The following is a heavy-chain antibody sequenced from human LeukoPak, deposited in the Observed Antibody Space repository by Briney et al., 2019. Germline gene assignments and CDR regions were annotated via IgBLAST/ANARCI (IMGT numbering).Heavy chain of an antibody. J-gene: IGHJ6*03. CDR1: GYTFTSYG. CDR3: ARYIAARPYYMDV. D-gene: IGHD6-6*01. V-gene: IGHV1-69*05. Sequence: GASVKVSCKASGYTFTSYGISWVRQAPGQGLEWMGGIIPIFGTANYAQKFQGRVTITTDESTSTAYMELSSLRSEDTAVYYCARYIAARPYYMDVWGKGTTVTVSS. CDR2: IIPIFGTA.